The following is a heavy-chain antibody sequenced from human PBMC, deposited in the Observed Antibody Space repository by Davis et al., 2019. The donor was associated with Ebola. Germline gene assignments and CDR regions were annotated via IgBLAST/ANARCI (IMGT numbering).Heavy chain of an antibody. Sequence: GGSLRLSCAASGFTFSNYGMGWVRQPPGKGLEWVTFIRYDGNNKYYADSVKGRFTVSRDDSKKTLSLQMNSLRAEDTAVYYCAKDRGNYYWYFDYWGQGTLVTVSS. CDR3: AKDRGNYYWYFDY. J-gene: IGHJ4*02. CDR1: GFTFSNYG. V-gene: IGHV3-30*02. D-gene: IGHD3-10*01. CDR2: IRYDGNNK.